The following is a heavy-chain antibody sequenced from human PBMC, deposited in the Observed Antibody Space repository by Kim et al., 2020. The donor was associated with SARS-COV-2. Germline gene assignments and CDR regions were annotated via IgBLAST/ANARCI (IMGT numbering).Heavy chain of an antibody. D-gene: IGHD3-10*01. CDR3: ARAVGGGERRGIYGSGSRFDP. CDR2: IYYSGST. V-gene: IGHV4-39*07. CDR1: GGSISSSSYY. Sequence: SETLSLTCTVSGGSISSSSYYWGWIRQPPGKGLEWIGSIYYSGSTYYNPSLKSRVTISVDTSKNQFSLKLSSVTAADTAVYYCARAVGGGERRGIYGSGSRFDPWGQGTLVTVSS. J-gene: IGHJ5*02.